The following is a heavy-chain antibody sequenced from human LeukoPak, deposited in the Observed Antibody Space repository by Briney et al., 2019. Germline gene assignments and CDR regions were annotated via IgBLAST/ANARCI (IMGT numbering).Heavy chain of an antibody. CDR1: GGSISGYH. D-gene: IGHD2-21*01. CDR2: IYYNGDT. V-gene: IGHV4-59*08. CDR3: ARLGDCGHDCYSHDY. J-gene: IGHJ4*02. Sequence: SETLSLTCVVSGGSISGYHWGWVRQPPGKGLEYISFIYYNGDTNYNPSLKSRVTMSVDTSKNQFSLKLSSVTAADTAVYYCARLGDCGHDCYSHDYWGQGTLVTVSS.